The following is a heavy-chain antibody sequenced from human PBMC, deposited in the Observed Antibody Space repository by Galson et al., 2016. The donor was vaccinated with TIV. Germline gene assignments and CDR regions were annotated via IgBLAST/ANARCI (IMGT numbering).Heavy chain of an antibody. CDR2: ISHDGNNK. CDR3: TRDGRGNWKYVDYFDY. D-gene: IGHD1-7*01. V-gene: IGHV3-30-3*01. J-gene: IGHJ4*02. CDR1: GFTFSSYT. Sequence: SLRLSCAASGFTFSSYTFHWVRQTPGKGLEWVAIISHDGNNKDVADSVQGRFTISRDSSKNTVYLQMNNPRPEDTALYFCTRDGRGNWKYVDYFDYWGQGTLVTVSS.